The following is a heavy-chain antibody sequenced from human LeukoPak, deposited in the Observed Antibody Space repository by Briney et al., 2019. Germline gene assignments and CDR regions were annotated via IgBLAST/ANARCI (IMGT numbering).Heavy chain of an antibody. CDR1: GYTFTSYG. CDR2: ISAYNGNT. J-gene: IGHJ6*03. D-gene: IGHD3-9*01. CDR3: ASDIQMGDILTGYISYYYYYMDV. Sequence: ASVKVSCKASGYTFTSYGICWVRQAPGQGLEWIGWISAYNGNTNYAQKLQGRVTMTTDTSTSTAYMELRSLRSDDTAVYYCASDIQMGDILTGYISYYYYYMDVWGKGTTVTVSS. V-gene: IGHV1-18*01.